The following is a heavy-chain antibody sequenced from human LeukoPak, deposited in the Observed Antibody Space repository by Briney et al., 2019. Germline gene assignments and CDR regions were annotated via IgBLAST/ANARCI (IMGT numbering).Heavy chain of an antibody. V-gene: IGHV5-10-1*01. CDR2: IDPSDSYT. CDR3: ARHLLAAAGPYYGLGV. D-gene: IGHD6-13*01. J-gene: IGHJ6*02. Sequence: GESLKISCKGSGYSFTNYWISWVRQIPGKGLEWMGRIDPSDSYTNYSPSFQGHVTISADKSTSTAYLQWSSLKAPDTAMYYCARHLLAAAGPYYGLGVWGQGTTVTVSS. CDR1: GYSFTNYW.